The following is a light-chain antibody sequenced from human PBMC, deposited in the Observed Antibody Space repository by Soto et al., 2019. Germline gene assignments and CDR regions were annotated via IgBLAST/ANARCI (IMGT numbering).Light chain of an antibody. V-gene: IGKV1-39*01. CDR1: QSISSY. CDR3: QQTYSIPRFT. CDR2: AAS. Sequence: DIQMTQSPSSLSASVGDRVTITCRASQSISSYLNWYQQKPGKAPKLLIYAASSLQSGVPSRFSGSGSGTDFTLNISSLQPEDFATYYCQQTYSIPRFTFGPGTKVDVK. J-gene: IGKJ3*01.